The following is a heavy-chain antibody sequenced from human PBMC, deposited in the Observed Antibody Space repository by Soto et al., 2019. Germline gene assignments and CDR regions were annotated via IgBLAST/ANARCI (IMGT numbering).Heavy chain of an antibody. V-gene: IGHV4-61*01. J-gene: IGHJ3*02. CDR3: ARDRSDLLNSYDACDI. Sequence: SETLSLTXSVSGVSVTSGRHYWSWIRQPPGKGLEWNAYIYHDGRTNYNPSLKSRVTITIDDSMNQFSLRLNSVTAAYTAVYYRARDRSDLLNSYDACDIWCQGTMVTVSS. CDR2: IYHDGRT. D-gene: IGHD2-15*01. CDR1: GVSVTSGRHY.